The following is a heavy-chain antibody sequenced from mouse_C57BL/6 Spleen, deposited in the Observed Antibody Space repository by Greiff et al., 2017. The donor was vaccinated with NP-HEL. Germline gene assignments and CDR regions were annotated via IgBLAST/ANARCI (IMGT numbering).Heavy chain of an antibody. Sequence: QVQLQQSGAELVRPGTSVKMSCKASGYTFTNYWIGWAKQRPGHGLEWIGDIYPGGGYTNYNEKFKGKATLTADKSSSTAYIQFNSLTSEDSAIYYCARSLYGSSPYAMDYWGQGTSVTVSS. CDR2: IYPGGGYT. V-gene: IGHV1-63*01. J-gene: IGHJ4*01. CDR3: ARSLYGSSPYAMDY. D-gene: IGHD1-1*01. CDR1: GYTFTNYW.